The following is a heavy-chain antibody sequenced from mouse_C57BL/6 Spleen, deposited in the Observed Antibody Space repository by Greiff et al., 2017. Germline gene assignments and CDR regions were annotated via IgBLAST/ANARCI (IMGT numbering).Heavy chain of an antibody. Sequence: VQLQQPGAELVKPGASVKLSCKASGYTFTSYWMQWVKQRPGQGLEWIGEIDPSDSYTNYNQKFKGKATLTVDTSSSTAYMQLSSLTSEDSAVYYCARSVKYFDYWGQGTTLTVSS. CDR3: ARSVKYFDY. V-gene: IGHV1-50*01. D-gene: IGHD2-2*01. CDR1: GYTFTSYW. J-gene: IGHJ2*01. CDR2: IDPSDSYT.